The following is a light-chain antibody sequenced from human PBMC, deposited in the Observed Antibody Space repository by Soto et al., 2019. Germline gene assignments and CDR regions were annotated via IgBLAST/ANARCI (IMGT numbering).Light chain of an antibody. J-gene: IGKJ1*01. CDR3: QQYGSSPRT. V-gene: IGKV3-20*01. Sequence: EIVLTQSPGTLSLSPGERATLSCRASQSVSSSYLAWYQQKPGQAPRLRIYGASSRATGIPDRFSGSGSGTDFTLSISRLEPEDFAVYYCQQYGSSPRTFGQGTKVE. CDR2: GAS. CDR1: QSVSSSY.